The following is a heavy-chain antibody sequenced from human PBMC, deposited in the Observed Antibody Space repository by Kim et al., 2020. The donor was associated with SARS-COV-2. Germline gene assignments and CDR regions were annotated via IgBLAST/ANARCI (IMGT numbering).Heavy chain of an antibody. D-gene: IGHD3-9*01. CDR2: INPSGGKT. J-gene: IGHJ4*02. V-gene: IGHV1-46*04. Sequence: ASVKVSCKASGYIFTSYHMHWVRQAPGQGLEWMGIINPSGGKTYYAQKLQGRITVTTDTSANIVYMQLSSLTSEDTAMYYCAREQTAGFYNYWGQGTLVTVSS. CDR3: AREQTAGFYNY. CDR1: GYIFTSYH.